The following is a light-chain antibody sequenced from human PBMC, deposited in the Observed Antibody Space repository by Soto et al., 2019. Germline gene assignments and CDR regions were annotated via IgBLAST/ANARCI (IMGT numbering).Light chain of an antibody. Sequence: QSALTQPASVSGSPGQSITISCTGTSSDVGSYDYVSWYQQHPGKVPKLLIYDVSNRPSGVSNRFSGSKSGNTASLSISGLQAEDEGDYYCSSYTSSSTLVFGGGTKLTVL. CDR3: SSYTSSSTLV. CDR2: DVS. CDR1: SSDVGSYDY. V-gene: IGLV2-14*01. J-gene: IGLJ2*01.